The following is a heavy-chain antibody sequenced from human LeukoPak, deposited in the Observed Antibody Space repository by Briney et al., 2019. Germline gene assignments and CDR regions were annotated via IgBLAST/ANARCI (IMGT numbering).Heavy chain of an antibody. CDR3: AGALRYYYDSSGYFDAFDI. CDR2: INHSGST. CDR1: GGSISSYY. Sequence: SETLSLTCTVSGGSISSYYWSWIRQPPGKGLEWIGEINHSGSTNYNPSLKSRVTISVDTSKNQFSLKLSSVTAADTAVYYCAGALRYYYDSSGYFDAFDIWGQGTMVTVSS. J-gene: IGHJ3*02. D-gene: IGHD3-22*01. V-gene: IGHV4-34*01.